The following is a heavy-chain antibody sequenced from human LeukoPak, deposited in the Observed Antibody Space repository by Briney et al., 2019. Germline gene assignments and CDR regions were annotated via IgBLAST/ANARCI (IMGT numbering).Heavy chain of an antibody. CDR1: GFTFSSYA. D-gene: IGHD5-18*01. CDR2: ISGSGGST. J-gene: IGHJ4*02. Sequence: GGSLRLSCAASGFTFSSYAMSWVRQAPGKGLEWVSAISGSGGSTYYADSVKGRFTISRDNSKNTLYLQSNSLIAEDTAVYYCAKTGSTAMVPYFDYWGQGTLVTVSS. CDR3: AKTGSTAMVPYFDY. V-gene: IGHV3-23*01.